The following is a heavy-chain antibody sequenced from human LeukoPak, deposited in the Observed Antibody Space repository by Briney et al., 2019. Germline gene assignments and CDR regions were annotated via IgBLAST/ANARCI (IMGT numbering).Heavy chain of an antibody. CDR3: TRSRGSTSPHY. D-gene: IGHD5/OR15-5a*01. V-gene: IGHV3-7*01. J-gene: IGHJ4*02. CDR2: IRQDGSET. CDR1: GFTFSSYG. Sequence: GGSLRLSCAASGFTFSSYGMHWVRQAPGKGLEWVANIRQDGSETHYVDSVKGRFTISRDNAKNSLYLQINSLRVEDTAVYYCTRSRGSTSPHYWGQGTLVTVSS.